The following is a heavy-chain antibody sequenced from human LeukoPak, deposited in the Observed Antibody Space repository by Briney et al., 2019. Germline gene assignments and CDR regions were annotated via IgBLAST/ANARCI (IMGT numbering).Heavy chain of an antibody. D-gene: IGHD6-19*01. Sequence: GESLKISCQGSGYSFANYWIVWVRQMPGQGLEYMGIIHPGDSNTKYSPSFEGQVIISVDKSISTAYLQWSSLKASDSAIYYCARRRGDTVAGPDYWGQGTLVTVSS. CDR1: GYSFANYW. J-gene: IGHJ4*02. CDR3: ARRRGDTVAGPDY. CDR2: IHPGDSNT. V-gene: IGHV5-51*01.